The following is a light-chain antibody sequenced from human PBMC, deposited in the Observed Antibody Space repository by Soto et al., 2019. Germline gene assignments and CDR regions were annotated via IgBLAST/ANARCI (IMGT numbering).Light chain of an antibody. Sequence: EIVLTPSQDTLSVSPGERATLSCLASQSVSSNLAWYQQKPGQAPRLLIYSGSTRATGVPARFSGSGSGTDFTLTISSLEAEDFAVYYCQQRSNWPPITFGQGTRLEIK. CDR2: SGS. J-gene: IGKJ5*01. CDR3: QQRSNWPPIT. CDR1: QSVSSN. V-gene: IGKV3-11*01.